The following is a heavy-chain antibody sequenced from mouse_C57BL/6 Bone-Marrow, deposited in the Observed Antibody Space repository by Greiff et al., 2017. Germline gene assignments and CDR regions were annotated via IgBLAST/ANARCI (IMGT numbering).Heavy chain of an antibody. D-gene: IGHD1-1*01. V-gene: IGHV10-1*01. Sequence: DVQLVESGGGLVQPKGSLKLSCEASGFSFNTYAMNWVRQAPGKGLEWVARIRSKSNNYAKYYADSVTDRFTISRDDSESMLYLQMNILKTEDTAMYYCVRRGYYGSSWAYWGQGTLVTVSA. CDR2: IRSKSNNYAK. J-gene: IGHJ3*01. CDR1: GFSFNTYA. CDR3: VRRGYYGSSWAY.